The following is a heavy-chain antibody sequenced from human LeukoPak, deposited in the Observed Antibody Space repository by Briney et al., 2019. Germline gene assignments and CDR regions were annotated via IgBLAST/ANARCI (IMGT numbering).Heavy chain of an antibody. V-gene: IGHV1-69*05. CDR1: GGTFSSYA. J-gene: IGHJ5*02. D-gene: IGHD4-23*01. Sequence: GASVKVSCKATGGTFSSYAISWVRQAPGQGLEWMGGIIPIFGTANYAQKFQGRVTITTDESTSTAYMELSSLRSEDTAVYYCATGNSKLNWFDPWGQGTLVTVSS. CDR2: IIPIFGTA. CDR3: ATGNSKLNWFDP.